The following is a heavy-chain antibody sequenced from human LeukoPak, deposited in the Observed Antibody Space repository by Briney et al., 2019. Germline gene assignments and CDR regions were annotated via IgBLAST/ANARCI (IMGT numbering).Heavy chain of an antibody. CDR1: GYTFTGYY. D-gene: IGHD6-19*01. V-gene: IGHV1-2*06. J-gene: IGHJ4*02. CDR3: VPTGIAVAGTL. CDR2: INPNSGGT. Sequence: GASVKVSCKASGYTFTGYYMHWVRRAPGQGLEWMGRINPNSGGTNYAQKFQGRVTMTRDTSISTAYMELSRLGSDDTAVYYCVPTGIAVAGTLWGQGTLVTVSS.